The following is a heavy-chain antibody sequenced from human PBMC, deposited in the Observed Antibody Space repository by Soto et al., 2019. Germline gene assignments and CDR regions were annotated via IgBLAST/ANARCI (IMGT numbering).Heavy chain of an antibody. Sequence: EVQLLESGGGLVQPGGSLRLSCAASGITISNYPMSWVRQAPGKGLDWVSGISGGGDGADDADSVKDHFTISRDNAKNTVYLQMNSLRAEDTAIYYCAKKGPGSLKTYCSGSGCHYAFDLWGQGTMVTVSS. V-gene: IGHV3-23*01. CDR3: AKKGPGSLKTYCSGSGCHYAFDL. CDR2: ISGGGDGA. CDR1: GITISNYP. D-gene: IGHD2-15*01. J-gene: IGHJ3*01.